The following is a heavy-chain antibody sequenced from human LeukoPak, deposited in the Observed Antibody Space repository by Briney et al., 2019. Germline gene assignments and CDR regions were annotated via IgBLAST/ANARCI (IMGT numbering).Heavy chain of an antibody. J-gene: IGHJ4*02. D-gene: IGHD6-6*01. CDR3: ARVHRNPRSIAAWLDY. Sequence: PSETLSLTCTVSGGSISSGDYYWSWIRQPPGKGLEWIGYIYYSGSTYYNPSLKSRVTISLDTSKNQFSLKLSSVTAADTAVYYCARVHRNPRSIAAWLDYWGQGTLVTVSS. CDR2: IYYSGST. V-gene: IGHV4-30-4*02. CDR1: GGSISSGDYY.